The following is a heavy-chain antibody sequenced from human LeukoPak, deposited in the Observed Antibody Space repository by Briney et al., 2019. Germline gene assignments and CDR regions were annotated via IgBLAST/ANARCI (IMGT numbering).Heavy chain of an antibody. CDR1: GFTFSSYG. V-gene: IGHV3-64D*06. D-gene: IGHD5-12*01. CDR2: ITNKGDSI. CDR3: VKGAYDSLCGYGNF. J-gene: IGHJ4*02. Sequence: TRGSLRLSCSGTGFTFSSYGMYWVRQAPGKGLEYVSAITNKGDSIHYADSVKGRFTISRDNSKNTLYLQMSSLRPDDTAVCYCVKGAYDSLCGYGNFWGQGTLVTVSS.